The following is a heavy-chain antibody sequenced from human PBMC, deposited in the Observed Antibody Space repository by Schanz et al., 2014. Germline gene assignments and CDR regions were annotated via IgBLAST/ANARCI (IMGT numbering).Heavy chain of an antibody. D-gene: IGHD3-22*01. CDR1: GYTFTGHR. V-gene: IGHV1-18*04. Sequence: QVLLVQSGAEVKKPGASVKVSCKASGYTFTGHRMHWVRQAPGQGPEWMGWISANNGNTNKAQKLQGRVTMTTDTSTSTAYMELRSLRSDDTAVYYCARAGQDYSDSSGYATYYFGNWGQGTLVTVSS. CDR2: ISANNGNT. J-gene: IGHJ4*02. CDR3: ARAGQDYSDSSGYATYYFGN.